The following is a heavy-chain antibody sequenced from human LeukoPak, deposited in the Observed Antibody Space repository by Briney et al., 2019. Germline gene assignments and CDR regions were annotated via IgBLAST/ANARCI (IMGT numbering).Heavy chain of an antibody. D-gene: IGHD5-24*01. CDR3: AAAGLGGGYNRDY. Sequence: ASVKVSCKASGFTFTSSAVQWVRQARGQRLEWIGWIVVGSGNTNYAQKFQERVTITRDMSTSTAYMELSSLRSEDTAVYYCAAAGLGGGYNRDYWGQGTLVTVSS. CDR1: GFTFTSSA. J-gene: IGHJ4*02. V-gene: IGHV1-58*01. CDR2: IVVGSGNT.